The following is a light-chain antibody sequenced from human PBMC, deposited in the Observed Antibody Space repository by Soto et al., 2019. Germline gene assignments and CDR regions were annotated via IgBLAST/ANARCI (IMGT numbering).Light chain of an antibody. CDR3: QQYNNWPPST. Sequence: EIVLTQSPSPLSVSPGERVTLSCRASQGVDINLAWYQQKPGQAPRLLIFGASNRATGIPDKFSGSGSGTDFTLTISRLEPQDFAVYYCQQYNNWPPSTFGQGTRLEIK. CDR2: GAS. V-gene: IGKV3D-15*01. J-gene: IGKJ5*01. CDR1: QGVDIN.